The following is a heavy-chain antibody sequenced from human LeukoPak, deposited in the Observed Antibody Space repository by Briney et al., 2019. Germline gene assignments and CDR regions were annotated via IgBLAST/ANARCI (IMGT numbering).Heavy chain of an antibody. J-gene: IGHJ3*01. CDR3: AAVGEWLSNAFNL. CDR1: GFSISIAW. V-gene: IGHV3-15*01. D-gene: IGHD3-22*01. Sequence: GGSLRLSCAASGFSISIAWMSWVRQAPGKGLEWVGRIKGKGDGETRDYAAPVKDRFIISRDDSKNMLYLQMNSLKTEDTAIYYCAAVGEWLSNAFNLWGQGTMVTVSA. CDR2: IKGKGDGETR.